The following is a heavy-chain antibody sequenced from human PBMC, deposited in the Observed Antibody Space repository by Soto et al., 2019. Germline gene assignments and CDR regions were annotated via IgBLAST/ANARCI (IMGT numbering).Heavy chain of an antibody. J-gene: IGHJ4*02. D-gene: IGHD2-15*01. Sequence: ASVKVSCKVSGYTFTSYGINWVRQAPGQGLEWMGWISAYNGNTNYAQKLQGRVTMTTDTSTNTVYMELRSLRSDDTAVYYCAKVVERHLLRVAFDCWGLGILVTVSS. CDR3: AKVVERHLLRVAFDC. CDR2: ISAYNGNT. V-gene: IGHV1-18*01. CDR1: GYTFTSYG.